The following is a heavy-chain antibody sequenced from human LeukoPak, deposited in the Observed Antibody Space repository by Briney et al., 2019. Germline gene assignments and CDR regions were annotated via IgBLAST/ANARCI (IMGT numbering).Heavy chain of an antibody. J-gene: IGHJ4*02. CDR3: ARGKGCGGDCYYFDY. CDR2: IIPIFGTA. Sequence: SVKVSFKASGGAFSSYAISWVRQAPGQGLEWKGGIIPIFGTANYAQKFQGRVTITTDESTSTAYMELSSLRSEDTAVYYCARGKGCGGDCYYFDYWGQGTLVTVSS. D-gene: IGHD2-21*02. CDR1: GGAFSSYA. V-gene: IGHV1-69*05.